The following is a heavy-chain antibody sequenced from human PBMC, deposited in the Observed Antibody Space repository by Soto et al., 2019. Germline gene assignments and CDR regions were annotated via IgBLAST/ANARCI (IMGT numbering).Heavy chain of an antibody. J-gene: IGHJ4*02. Sequence: SVTLPLTCAVSGGSISSGGYSWSWIRQPPGKGLEWIGYMYHSGSTYYNPSLKSRVTISVDTSKNQFSLKLSSVTAADTAVYYCARSGYCTNGVCYTPFDYWGQGTLVTVSS. D-gene: IGHD2-8*01. CDR3: ARSGYCTNGVCYTPFDY. CDR1: GGSISSGGYS. CDR2: MYHSGST. V-gene: IGHV4-30-2*01.